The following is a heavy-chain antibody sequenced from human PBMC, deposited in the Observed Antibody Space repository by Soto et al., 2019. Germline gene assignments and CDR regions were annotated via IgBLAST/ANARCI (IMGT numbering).Heavy chain of an antibody. Sequence: QVQLVQSGAEVKKPGASVRVSCKTSGYTLINYGITWVRQAPGQGLEWMGWLSAYNGDTSSSEKLQDRFTMTTDTSTNTVYIDLRSLTSDDTALYYCASWSAIVGGAEALDVWGQGTMVIVSS. D-gene: IGHD1-26*01. J-gene: IGHJ3*01. V-gene: IGHV1-18*01. CDR3: ASWSAIVGGAEALDV. CDR1: GYTLINYG. CDR2: LSAYNGDT.